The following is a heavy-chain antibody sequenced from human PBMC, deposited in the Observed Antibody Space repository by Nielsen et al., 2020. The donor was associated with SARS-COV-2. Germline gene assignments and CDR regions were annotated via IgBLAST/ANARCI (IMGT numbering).Heavy chain of an antibody. D-gene: IGHD2-2*01. V-gene: IGHV5-10-1*01. J-gene: IGHJ3*02. CDR2: IDPSDSYT. CDR1: GYSFTSYW. Sequence: GESLKISCQGSGYSFTSYWISWVRQMPGKGLEWMGRIDPSDSYTNYSPSFQGHVTISADKSISTAYLQWSSLKASDTAMYYCATLVPAASDDAFDIWGQGTMVTVSS. CDR3: ATLVPAASDDAFDI.